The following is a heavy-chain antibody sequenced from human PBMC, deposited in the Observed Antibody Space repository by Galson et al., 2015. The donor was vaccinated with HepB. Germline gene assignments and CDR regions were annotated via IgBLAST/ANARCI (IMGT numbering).Heavy chain of an antibody. D-gene: IGHD2-2*01. V-gene: IGHV5-10-1*01. CDR3: ARQLGWCSSTSCRGNWFDP. CDR2: IDPSDSYT. CDR1: GYSFTSYW. J-gene: IGHJ5*02. Sequence: QSGAEVTKPGESLRISCKGSGYSFTSYWISWVRQMPGKGLEWMGRIDPSDSYTNYSPSFQGHVTISADKSISTAYLQWSSLKASDTAMYYCARQLGWCSSTSCRGNWFDPWGQGTLVTVSS.